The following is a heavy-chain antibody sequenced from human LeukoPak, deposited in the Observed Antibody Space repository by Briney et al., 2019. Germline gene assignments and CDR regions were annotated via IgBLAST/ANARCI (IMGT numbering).Heavy chain of an antibody. Sequence: ASVKVSCKASGYTLTTYYIHWVRQAPGQGLEWVGVINPSGGSTNYAQKFQGRVTMTRDTSTSTVYMELSSLSSEDTAVYYCARERGHCGSSRCYTYFDYWGQGTLVTVSS. CDR1: GYTLTTYY. J-gene: IGHJ4*02. CDR2: INPSGGST. V-gene: IGHV1-46*01. CDR3: ARERGHCGSSRCYTYFDY. D-gene: IGHD2-2*02.